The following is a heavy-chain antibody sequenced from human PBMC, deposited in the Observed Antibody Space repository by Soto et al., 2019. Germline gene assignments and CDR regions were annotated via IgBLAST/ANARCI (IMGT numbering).Heavy chain of an antibody. Sequence: SQTLSLTCVISGDSVSTNNAAWNWLRQSPSRGLEWLGRTYYGSKWYNDYAESVKSRITISPDTSKNQITLQLDSVTPDDTAVYYCARYHRNGYSFYFDYWGQGTLVTVSS. J-gene: IGHJ4*02. V-gene: IGHV6-1*01. CDR1: GDSVSTNNAA. CDR2: TYYGSKWYN. D-gene: IGHD4-4*01. CDR3: ARYHRNGYSFYFDY.